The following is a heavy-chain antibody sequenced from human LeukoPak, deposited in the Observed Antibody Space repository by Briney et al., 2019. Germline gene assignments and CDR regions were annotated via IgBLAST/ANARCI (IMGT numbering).Heavy chain of an antibody. CDR1: EFTFNTYR. CDR2: ISSGGTYM. CDR3: ARAGEDFDC. D-gene: IGHD7-27*01. J-gene: IGHJ4*02. V-gene: IGHV3-21*01. Sequence: GGSLRLSCAASEFTFNTYRMHWVLQAPGKGLEWVSSISSGGTYMYYADSVKGRFTISRDNAKNSLYLQMNSLRAEDTAVYYCARAGEDFDCWGQGTLVTVSS.